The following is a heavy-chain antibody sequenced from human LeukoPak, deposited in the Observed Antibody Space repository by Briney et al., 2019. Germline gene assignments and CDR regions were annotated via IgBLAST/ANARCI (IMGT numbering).Heavy chain of an antibody. CDR2: INHSGST. D-gene: IGHD2-2*01. CDR1: GGSISRYY. V-gene: IGHV4-34*01. J-gene: IGHJ6*02. CDR3: ASSCSSTSCYYYYYYGMDV. Sequence: TSETLSLTCTVSGGSISRYYWSWIRQPPGKGLEWIGEINHSGSTNYNPSLKSRVTISVDTSKNQFSLKLSSVTAADTAVYYCASSCSSTSCYYYYYYGMDVWGQGTTVTVSS.